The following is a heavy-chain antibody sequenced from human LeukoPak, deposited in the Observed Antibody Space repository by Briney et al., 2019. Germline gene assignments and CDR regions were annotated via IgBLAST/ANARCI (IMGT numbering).Heavy chain of an antibody. V-gene: IGHV1-69*04. Sequence: SVKVSCKASGGTFSSYTISWVRQAPGRGLEWMRRIIPILGVANYAQKFQGRVTITADKSTSTAYMELGSLRSEDTAVYYCARDGAFDPWGQGTLVTVSS. CDR3: ARDGAFDP. D-gene: IGHD1-26*01. CDR1: GGTFSSYT. J-gene: IGHJ5*02. CDR2: IIPILGVA.